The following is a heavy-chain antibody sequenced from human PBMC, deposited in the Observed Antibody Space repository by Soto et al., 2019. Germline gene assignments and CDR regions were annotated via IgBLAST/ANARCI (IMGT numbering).Heavy chain of an antibody. CDR1: GFTFSGYW. D-gene: IGHD3-10*01. J-gene: IGHJ4*02. CDR3: ASRTLISGSPIPFHY. CDR2: IKEDGGEK. Sequence: EVQLVESGGGLVQPGGSLRLSCEASGFTFSGYWMSWVRQTPGKGLERVASIKEDGGEKNYLDSAKGRFTISRDNAKNSLYLQMNSLRVEDTAVYYCASRTLISGSPIPFHYWGQGTLVTVSS. V-gene: IGHV3-7*01.